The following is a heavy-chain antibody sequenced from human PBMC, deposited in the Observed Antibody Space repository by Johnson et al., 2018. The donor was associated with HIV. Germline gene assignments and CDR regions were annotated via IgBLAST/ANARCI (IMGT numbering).Heavy chain of an antibody. J-gene: IGHJ3*02. V-gene: IGHV3-30-3*01. CDR1: GFTFSSYA. CDR2: ISYDGSNK. Sequence: QVQLMESGGGVVQPGGSLRLSCAASGFTFSSYAMHWVRQAPGKGLEWVAVISYDGSNKYYADSVKGRFTISRDNAKNSLYLQMNSLRAEDTAVYYCARVGGSYGDAFDIWGQGTMVTVSS. CDR3: ARVGGSYGDAFDI. D-gene: IGHD2-15*01.